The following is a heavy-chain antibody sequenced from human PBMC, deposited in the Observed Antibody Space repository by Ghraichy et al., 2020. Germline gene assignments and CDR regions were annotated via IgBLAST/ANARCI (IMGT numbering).Heavy chain of an antibody. D-gene: IGHD5-18*01. J-gene: IGHJ6*02. CDR1: GFTFSDYY. Sequence: GGSLRLSCAASGFTFSDYYMSWIRQAPGKGLEWVSYISSSGSTIYYADSVKGRFTISRDNAKNSLYLQMNSLRAEDTAVYYCARVHRLQLWSNYGMDVWGQGTTVTVSS. CDR3: ARVHRLQLWSNYGMDV. V-gene: IGHV3-11*01. CDR2: ISSSGSTI.